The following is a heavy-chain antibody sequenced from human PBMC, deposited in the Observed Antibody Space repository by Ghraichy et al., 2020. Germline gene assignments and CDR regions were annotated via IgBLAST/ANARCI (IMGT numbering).Heavy chain of an antibody. CDR2: ISGSGGST. D-gene: IGHD3-10*01. Sequence: GESLNISCAASGFTFSSYAMSWVRQAPGKGLEWVSAISGSGGSTYYADSVKGRFTISRDNSKNTLYLQMNSLRAEDTAVYYCAKIYSMVRGVIFHYWGQGTLVTVSS. CDR1: GFTFSSYA. J-gene: IGHJ4*02. CDR3: AKIYSMVRGVIFHY. V-gene: IGHV3-23*01.